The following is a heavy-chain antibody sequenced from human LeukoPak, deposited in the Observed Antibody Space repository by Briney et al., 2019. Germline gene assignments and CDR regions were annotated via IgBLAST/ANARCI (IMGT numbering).Heavy chain of an antibody. V-gene: IGHV1-18*01. D-gene: IGHD6-6*01. CDR1: GYTFTNYG. J-gene: IGHJ4*02. CDR2: ISAYNGNT. Sequence: GASVSLSCKASGYTFTNYGISWVRQAPGQGLEWMGWISAYNGNTDYAQKFQGRVNMTIDTSTSTAYMELRSLISDDTAVYYCARDRSTSSLWGQGTLVTVSS. CDR3: ARDRSTSSL.